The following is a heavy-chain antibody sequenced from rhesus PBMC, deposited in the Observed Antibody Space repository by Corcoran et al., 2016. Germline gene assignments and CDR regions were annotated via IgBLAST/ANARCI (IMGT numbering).Heavy chain of an antibody. V-gene: IGHV3-110*02. CDR2: ISSVSGRTT. CDR3: ARHPYWGSGYFDY. CDR1: GFTFSDHY. D-gene: IGHD3-34*01. J-gene: IGHJ4*01. Sequence: EVQLVESGGGLVQPGGSLRLSCAASGFTFSDHYMDWVRQAPGKGLEWVSSISSVSGRTTFDPYSVKCRFTISRDNAKNTVYLQMNSLRAEDTAVYYCARHPYWGSGYFDYWGQGVLVTVSS.